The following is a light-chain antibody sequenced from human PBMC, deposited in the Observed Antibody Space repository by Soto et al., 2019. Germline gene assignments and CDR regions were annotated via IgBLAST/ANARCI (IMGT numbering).Light chain of an antibody. V-gene: IGKV3-11*01. CDR2: DAY. Sequence: ETVLTQSPATLSLSPGERATLSCRASQSVGSYLTWYQQKPGQAPRLLIHDAYNRATGIPARFSGSGSGTDFTLTISSLEPEDFAVYYCQQRSNWITFGQGTRLEIK. J-gene: IGKJ5*01. CDR3: QQRSNWIT. CDR1: QSVGSY.